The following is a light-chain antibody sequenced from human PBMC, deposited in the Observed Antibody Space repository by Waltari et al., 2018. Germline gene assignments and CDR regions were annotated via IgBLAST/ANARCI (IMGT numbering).Light chain of an antibody. CDR3: QQSYSAPLH. CDR1: QAISTY. CDR2: SAS. Sequence: DTLMTQSPSSLSASVGDTVTITCRATQAISTYVNWDKKNPGMAPRPLIFSASTLDRGVSSRFRGSGSGMDFTLTITDLQPDDFATYYCQQSYSAPLHFGGGTRVDI. V-gene: IGKV1-39*01. J-gene: IGKJ4*01.